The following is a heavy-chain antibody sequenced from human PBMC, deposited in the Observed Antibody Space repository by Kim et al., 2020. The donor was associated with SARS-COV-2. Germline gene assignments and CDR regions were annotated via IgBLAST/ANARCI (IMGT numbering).Heavy chain of an antibody. Sequence: GGETYYADSGKGRFTISRDKSKNTVYLQMNSLRVEDTAVYYCARGDTAIDYWGQGTLVTVSS. CDR2: GGET. J-gene: IGHJ4*02. CDR3: ARGDTAIDY. V-gene: IGHV3-53*01. D-gene: IGHD5-18*01.